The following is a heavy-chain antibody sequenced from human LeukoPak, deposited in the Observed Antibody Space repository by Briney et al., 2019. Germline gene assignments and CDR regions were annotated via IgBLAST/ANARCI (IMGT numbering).Heavy chain of an antibody. J-gene: IGHJ4*02. CDR1: GDSINSLDL. D-gene: IGHD3-22*01. Sequence: SETLSLTCTVSGDSINSLDLWSWVRQPPGKGLEWIGEMYLSGTTHSNPSVKSRVTISIDKSKNQFFLNLNSVTAGDTAVYYCAGLVGRYSSGLYYYYFDYWGQGTLVTVSS. V-gene: IGHV4-4*02. CDR3: AGLVGRYSSGLYYYYFDY. CDR2: MYLSGTT.